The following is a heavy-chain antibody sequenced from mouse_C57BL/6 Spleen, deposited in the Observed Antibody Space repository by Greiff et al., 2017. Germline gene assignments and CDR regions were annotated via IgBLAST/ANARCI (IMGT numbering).Heavy chain of an antibody. J-gene: IGHJ2*01. Sequence: EVQLQQSGAELVKPGASVKLSCTASGFNIKDYYMHWVKQRTEQGLEWIGRIDPEAGETKYAPKFQGKATITADTSSNTAYLQLSSLTSEDTAVYYCARGGRYYGSTLFDYWGQGTTLTVSS. CDR2: IDPEAGET. CDR3: ARGGRYYGSTLFDY. V-gene: IGHV14-2*01. CDR1: GFNIKDYY. D-gene: IGHD1-1*01.